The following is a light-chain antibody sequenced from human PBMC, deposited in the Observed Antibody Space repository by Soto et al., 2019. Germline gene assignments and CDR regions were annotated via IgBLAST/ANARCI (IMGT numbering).Light chain of an antibody. V-gene: IGKV1-5*03. J-gene: IGKJ1*01. CDR1: QTISSSW. Sequence: DIQMTQSPSALSASVGDRVTIACGASQTISSSWLAWYQQKPGKAPKVLIYKASTLESGVPSRFSGSGSGTEFTLTISSLQPDDFATYYCQHYNSYSEAFGQGTKVDIK. CDR3: QHYNSYSEA. CDR2: KAS.